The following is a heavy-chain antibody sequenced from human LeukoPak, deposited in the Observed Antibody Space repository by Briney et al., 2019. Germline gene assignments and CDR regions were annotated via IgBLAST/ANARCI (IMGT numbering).Heavy chain of an antibody. CDR2: IFPDDSDT. D-gene: IGHD1-1*01. CDR1: GYSFNTYW. J-gene: IGHJ5*01. V-gene: IGHV5-51*01. CDR3: ARADSKSLSATWDKWLDP. Sequence: KISFKGSGYSFNTYWIAWVRQMPGKGLEWMGLIFPDDSDTRYSPSFQGQVTMSADKSISTVYLQWSSLKTSDTAIYYCARADSKSLSATWDKWLDPWGPGTLLIVSS.